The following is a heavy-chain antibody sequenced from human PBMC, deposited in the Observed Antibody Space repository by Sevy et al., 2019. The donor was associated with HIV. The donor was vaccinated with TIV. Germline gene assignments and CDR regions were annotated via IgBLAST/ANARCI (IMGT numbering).Heavy chain of an antibody. V-gene: IGHV4-34*01. D-gene: IGHD2-2*01. CDR1: DGSFSGYY. J-gene: IGHJ5*02. CDR2: INESGIT. CDR3: ARSPPVLVVPGAPSWFYP. Sequence: SQTLSLTCAVHDGSFSGYYWNWIRQLPGKGLEWIGEINESGITYYNPSLKSRVTISVDTSKKQFSLKLNSVTAVDSAVYFCARSPPVLVVPGAPSWFYPWGQGTLVTVSS.